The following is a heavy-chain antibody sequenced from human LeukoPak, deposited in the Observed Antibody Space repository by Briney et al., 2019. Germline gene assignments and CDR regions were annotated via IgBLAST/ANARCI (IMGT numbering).Heavy chain of an antibody. D-gene: IGHD4-11*01. CDR2: FDPEDGET. CDR1: GYTLTELS. V-gene: IGHV1-24*01. CDR3: ATASNYDGYYYMDV. Sequence: GASVKVSCKVSGYTLTELSMHWVRQAPGKGLEWMGGFDPEDGETIYAQKFQGRVTMTEDTSTDTAYMELSSLRSEDTAVYYCATASNYDGYYYMDVWGKGTTVTVSS. J-gene: IGHJ6*03.